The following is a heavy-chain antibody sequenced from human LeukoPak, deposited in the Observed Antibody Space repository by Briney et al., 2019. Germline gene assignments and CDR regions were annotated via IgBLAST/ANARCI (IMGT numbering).Heavy chain of an antibody. D-gene: IGHD5-18*01. Sequence: SETLSLTCAVYDGSFSGYYWSWIRQPPGKGLEWIGYIYYSGSTNYNPSLKSRVTISVDTSKNQFSLKLSSVTAADTAVYYCAGYSYGYGYDYWGQGTLVTVSS. CDR2: IYYSGST. J-gene: IGHJ4*02. CDR1: DGSFSGYY. V-gene: IGHV4-59*01. CDR3: AGYSYGYGYDY.